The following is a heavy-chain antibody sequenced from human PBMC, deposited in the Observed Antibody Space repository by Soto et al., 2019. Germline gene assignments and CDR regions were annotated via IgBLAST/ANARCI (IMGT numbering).Heavy chain of an antibody. CDR1: GFTFSSYA. D-gene: IGHD5-12*01. J-gene: IGHJ4*02. CDR2: ISGSGGST. CDR3: VCPSYSGYDDFDY. Sequence: GGSLRLSCAASGFTFSSYAMSWVRQAPGKGLEWVSAISGSGGSTYYADSVKGRFTISRDNSKNTLYLQMNSLRAEDTAVYYCVCPSYSGYDDFDYWGQGTLVTVSS. V-gene: IGHV3-23*01.